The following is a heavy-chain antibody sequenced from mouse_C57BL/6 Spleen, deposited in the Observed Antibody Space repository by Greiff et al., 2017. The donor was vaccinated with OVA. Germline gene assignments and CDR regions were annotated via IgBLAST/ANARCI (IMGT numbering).Heavy chain of an antibody. CDR1: GYTFTSYW. Sequence: QVQLQQPGAELVKPGASVKLSCEASGYTFTSYWMHWVKQRPGQGLEWIGMIHPNSGSTNYNEKFKSKATLTVDKSSSTAYMQLSSLTSEDSAVYYCAYGNYLYYYAMDYWGQGTSVTVSS. CDR2: IHPNSGST. V-gene: IGHV1-64*01. J-gene: IGHJ4*01. D-gene: IGHD2-1*01. CDR3: AYGNYLYYYAMDY.